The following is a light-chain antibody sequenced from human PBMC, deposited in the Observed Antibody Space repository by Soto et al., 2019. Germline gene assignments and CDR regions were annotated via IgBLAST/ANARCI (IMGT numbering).Light chain of an antibody. V-gene: IGKV3-11*01. CDR3: QQRSNS. CDR2: DAS. CDR1: QSISNW. Sequence: PSTLPASVGDIVTITCRASQSISNWLAWYQQKPGQAPRLLIYDASTRATGIPPRFSGSGSGTDFTLTISSLEPEDFAVYYCQQRSNSFGGGTKVDI. J-gene: IGKJ4*01.